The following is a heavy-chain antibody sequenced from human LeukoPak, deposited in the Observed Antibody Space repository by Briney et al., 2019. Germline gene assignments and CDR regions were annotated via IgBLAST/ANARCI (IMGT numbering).Heavy chain of an antibody. J-gene: IGHJ4*02. CDR2: IGGRDGST. D-gene: IGHD3-10*01. Sequence: GGSLRLSCAASGFTFSSYWMNWVRQAPGKGLEWVSAIGGRDGSTYYADSVKGRFTISRDNSKNTLYVQMNSLRAEDTAVYYCAKGHYYGSGSLDYWGQGTLVTVSS. CDR3: AKGHYYGSGSLDY. V-gene: IGHV3-23*01. CDR1: GFTFSSYW.